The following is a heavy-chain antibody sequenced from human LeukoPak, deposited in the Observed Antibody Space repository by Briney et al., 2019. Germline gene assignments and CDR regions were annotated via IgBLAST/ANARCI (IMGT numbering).Heavy chain of an antibody. V-gene: IGHV3-21*04. CDR1: GFTFSTYS. CDR3: ARGVTNDY. Sequence: GGSLRLSCAASGFTFSTYSMNWVRQAPGKGLEWVSSISSSSSNIYYADSVKGRFTISRDNAKNSLYLQMNSLRAEDTAVYYCARGVTNDYWGQGTLVTVSS. CDR2: ISSSSSNI. D-gene: IGHD4-17*01. J-gene: IGHJ4*02.